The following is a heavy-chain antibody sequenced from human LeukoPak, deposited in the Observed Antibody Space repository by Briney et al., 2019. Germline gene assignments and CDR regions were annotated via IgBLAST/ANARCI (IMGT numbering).Heavy chain of an antibody. CDR1: GGSFSSTTYY. Sequence: SETLSLTCTVSGGSFSSTTYYWGWIRQPPGKALEWIGSAFYSGTTYYNPSLKSRVTMSVDTSKNQFSLNLNSVTAADTAVYYCATVIENWFDPWGQGTLVTVSS. CDR2: AFYSGTT. D-gene: IGHD3-22*01. J-gene: IGHJ5*02. CDR3: ATVIENWFDP. V-gene: IGHV4-39*01.